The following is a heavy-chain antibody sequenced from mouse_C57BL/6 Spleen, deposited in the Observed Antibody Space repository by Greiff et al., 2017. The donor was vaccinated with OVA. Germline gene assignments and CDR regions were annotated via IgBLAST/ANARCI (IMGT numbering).Heavy chain of an antibody. CDR1: GFSLTSYG. CDR2: IWRGGST. CDR3: AKATTAAGDAMDY. D-gene: IGHD1-2*01. J-gene: IGHJ4*01. Sequence: QVQLKQSVPGLVQPSQSLSITCTVSGFSLTSYGVHWVRQSPGKGLEWLGVIWRGGSTDYNAAFMSRLSLTKDNSTSQVFFKMNSLQADDTAIYDCAKATTAAGDAMDYWGQGTSVTVSS. V-gene: IGHV2-5*01.